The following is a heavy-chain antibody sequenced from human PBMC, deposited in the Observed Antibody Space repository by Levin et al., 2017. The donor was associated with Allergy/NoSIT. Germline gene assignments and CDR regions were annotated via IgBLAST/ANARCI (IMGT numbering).Heavy chain of an antibody. CDR3: ARDLRGSGSRPLDY. D-gene: IGHD3-10*01. CDR1: GFTFSDYY. Sequence: GESLKISCAASGFTFSDYYMSWIRQAPGKGLEWVSSISRGTSYTYYADSVKGRFTISRDNAKNSLSLQMNSLRAEDTAVYYCARDLRGSGSRPLDYWGQGTLVTVSS. V-gene: IGHV3-11*05. CDR2: ISRGTSYT. J-gene: IGHJ4*02.